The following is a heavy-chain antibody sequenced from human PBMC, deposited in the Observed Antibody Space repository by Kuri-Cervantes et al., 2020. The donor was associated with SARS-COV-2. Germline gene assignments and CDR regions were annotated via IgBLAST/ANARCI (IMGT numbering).Heavy chain of an antibody. V-gene: IGHV4-34*01. Sequence: SETLSLTCAVYGESLSAYSWIWIRQPPGKGLEWIGEINPSGTTKYDPSLKGRVTVSVDTSKNQFSLKLSSVTAADTAVYYCARAGGGNSDYFDYWGQGTLVTVSS. CDR2: INPSGTT. D-gene: IGHD4-23*01. J-gene: IGHJ4*02. CDR1: GESLSAYS. CDR3: ARAGGGNSDYFDY.